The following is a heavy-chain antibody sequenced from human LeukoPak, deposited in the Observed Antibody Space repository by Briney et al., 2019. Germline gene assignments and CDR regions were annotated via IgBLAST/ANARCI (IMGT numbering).Heavy chain of an antibody. CDR1: GFTFDDYT. Sequence: GGSLRLSCAASGFTFDDYTMHWVRKAPGKGLEWFSRISWNSGSIAYADSVKGRFTISRDNAKSSLYLQMNSPRAEDTALYYCAKDKGGSGWSMDVWGQGTTVTVSS. CDR2: ISWNSGSI. V-gene: IGHV3-9*01. CDR3: AKDKGGSGWSMDV. J-gene: IGHJ6*02. D-gene: IGHD6-19*01.